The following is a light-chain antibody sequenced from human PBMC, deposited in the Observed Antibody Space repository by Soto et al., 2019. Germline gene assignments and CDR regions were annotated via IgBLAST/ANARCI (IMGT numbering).Light chain of an antibody. Sequence: EIVMTHSPATLSVSPGERATLSCRASQSVSSNLAWYQQKPGQAPRLLIYGASTRATGIPARFSGSGSGTEFTLTISSLQSEDFAVYYCQQYNKWPPWTFGQGTKLEIK. CDR1: QSVSSN. CDR2: GAS. J-gene: IGKJ2*01. CDR3: QQYNKWPPWT. V-gene: IGKV3-15*01.